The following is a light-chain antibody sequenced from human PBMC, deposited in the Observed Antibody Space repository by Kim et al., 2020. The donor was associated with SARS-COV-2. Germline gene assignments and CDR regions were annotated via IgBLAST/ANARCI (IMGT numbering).Light chain of an antibody. Sequence: GQSVTISSTGTSSDVGGYNDVSWYQQHPGKAPKLMIYEVSKRPSGVPDRFSGSKSGNTASLTVSGLQAEDEADYYCSSYAGSNNWVFGGGTQLTVL. CDR1: SSDVGGYND. CDR3: SSYAGSNNWV. J-gene: IGLJ3*02. V-gene: IGLV2-8*01. CDR2: EVS.